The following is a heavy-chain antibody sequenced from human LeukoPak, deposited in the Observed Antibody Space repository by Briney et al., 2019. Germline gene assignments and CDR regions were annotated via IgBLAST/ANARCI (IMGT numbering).Heavy chain of an antibody. CDR2: IFYSGST. D-gene: IGHD2-15*01. V-gene: IGHV4-39*07. CDR1: GGSISTSNYY. J-gene: IGHJ3*02. Sequence: SETLSLTCTVSGGSISTSNYYWGWVRQPPGKGLEWIGNIFYSGSTYYSPSLKSRVTISLDTSRNQFSLKLSSVTAADTAVYYCARGGRGGSFISDAFDIWGQGTMVTVSS. CDR3: ARGGRGGSFISDAFDI.